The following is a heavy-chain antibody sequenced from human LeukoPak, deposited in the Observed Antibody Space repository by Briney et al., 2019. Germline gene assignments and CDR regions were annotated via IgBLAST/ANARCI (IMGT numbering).Heavy chain of an antibody. CDR3: AREGGFHSPAGI. Sequence: PSETLSLTCTVSGGSINSGSYSWSWIRQPAGKGLEWIGRMQTGGTTNYNPSLKSRVTISVDTSKNQFSLKLSSVTAADTAVYYCAREGGFHSPAGIWGQGTMVTVSS. CDR1: GGSINSGSYS. CDR2: MQTGGTT. J-gene: IGHJ3*02. D-gene: IGHD1-26*01. V-gene: IGHV4-61*02.